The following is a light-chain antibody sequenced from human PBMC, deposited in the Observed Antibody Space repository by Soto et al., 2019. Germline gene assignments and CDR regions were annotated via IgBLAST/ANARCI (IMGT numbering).Light chain of an antibody. CDR1: QSVDIY. CDR3: QQYYIYSHT. Sequence: DIQMTQSPSTLSASVGDRVTITCRASQSVDIYLAWYQQKPGKAPKLLIYEASSLERGVPSRFSGSGSGTEFTLAISSLQPDDFATYYCQQYYIYSHTFGQGTKLEIE. V-gene: IGKV1-5*03. CDR2: EAS. J-gene: IGKJ2*01.